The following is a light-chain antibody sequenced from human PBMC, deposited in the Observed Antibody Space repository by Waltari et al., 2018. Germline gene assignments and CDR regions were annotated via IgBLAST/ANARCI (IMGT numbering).Light chain of an antibody. CDR3: QQSNNYPYT. CDR2: KAS. CDR1: QTISNW. V-gene: IGKV1-5*03. J-gene: IGKJ2*01. Sequence: DIHITQSPSTLSASVGDRVTLTCRASQTISNWLAWYQQKPGEAPKLLIYKASTLESGVPSRFSGSGSGTEFTLTISSLQPDDFATYYCQQSNNYPYTFGQGTKLEI.